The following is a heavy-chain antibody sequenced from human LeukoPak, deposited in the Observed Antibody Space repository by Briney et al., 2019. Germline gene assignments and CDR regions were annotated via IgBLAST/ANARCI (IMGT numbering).Heavy chain of an antibody. D-gene: IGHD2-15*01. Sequence: GRSLRLSCAASGFTFGSYAMHWVRQAPGKGLEWVAVISYDGSNKYYADSVKGRFTISRDNSKNTLYLQMNSLRAEDTAVYYCAVYCSGGSCYEGGDYWGQGTLVTVSS. CDR2: ISYDGSNK. J-gene: IGHJ4*02. CDR3: AVYCSGGSCYEGGDY. CDR1: GFTFGSYA. V-gene: IGHV3-30-3*01.